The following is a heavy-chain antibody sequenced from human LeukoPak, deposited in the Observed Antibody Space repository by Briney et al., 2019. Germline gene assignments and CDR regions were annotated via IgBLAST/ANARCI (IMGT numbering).Heavy chain of an antibody. J-gene: IGHJ4*02. CDR3: ARVSNYDILTGYYHHEGPFDY. V-gene: IGHV1-3*01. D-gene: IGHD3-9*01. CDR2: INAGNGNT. CDR1: GYTFTSYA. Sequence: GASVKVSCKASGYTFTSYAMHWVRQAPGQRLEWMGWINAGNGNTKYSQKFQGRVTFTRDTSASTAYMELSSLRSEDTAVYYCARVSNYDILTGYYHHEGPFDYWGQGTLVTVSS.